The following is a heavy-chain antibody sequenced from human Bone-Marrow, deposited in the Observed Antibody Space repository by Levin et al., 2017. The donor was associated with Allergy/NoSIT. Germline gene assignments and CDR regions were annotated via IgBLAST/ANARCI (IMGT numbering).Heavy chain of an antibody. J-gene: IGHJ4*02. V-gene: IGHV1-24*01. CDR2: FDPEDGDT. Sequence: GESLKISCKVSGYRLSELSIHWVRQAPGKGLEWMGGFDPEDGDTVYPQNLQGRVTMTEDTSTRTAYMDLSNLTSQDTAIYYCAAGPRGTYDLFDYWGQGTLVTVSS. CDR1: GYRLSELS. CDR3: AAGPRGTYDLFDY. D-gene: IGHD1-26*01.